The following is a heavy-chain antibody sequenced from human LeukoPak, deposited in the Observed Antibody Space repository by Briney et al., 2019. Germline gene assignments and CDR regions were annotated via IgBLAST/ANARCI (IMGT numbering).Heavy chain of an antibody. D-gene: IGHD5-18*01. V-gene: IGHV3-30*18. CDR1: GFTFSSYG. Sequence: GGSLRLSCAASGFTFSSYGMHWVRQAPGKGLEWVAVISYDGSNKYYADSVKGRFTISRDNSKNTLYLQMNSLRAEDTAVYYCAKDRLGGAMAEGLFDYWGQGTLVTVSS. J-gene: IGHJ4*02. CDR2: ISYDGSNK. CDR3: AKDRLGGAMAEGLFDY.